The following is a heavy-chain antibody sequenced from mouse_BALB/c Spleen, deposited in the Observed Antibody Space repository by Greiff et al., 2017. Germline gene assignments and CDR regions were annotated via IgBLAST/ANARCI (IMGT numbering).Heavy chain of an antibody. V-gene: IGHV7-1*02. CDR3: ARGSYGNLLAY. CDR1: GFTFSDFY. Sequence: DVMLVESGGGLVQPGGSLRLSCATSGFTFSDFYMEWVRQPPGKRLEWIAASRNKANDYTTEYSASVKGRFIVSRDTSQSILYLQMNALRAEDTAIYYCARGSYGNLLAYWGQGTLVTVSA. CDR2: SRNKANDYTT. J-gene: IGHJ3*01. D-gene: IGHD2-1*01.